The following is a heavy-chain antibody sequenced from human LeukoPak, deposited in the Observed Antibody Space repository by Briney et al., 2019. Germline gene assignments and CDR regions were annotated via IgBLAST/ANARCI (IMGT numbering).Heavy chain of an antibody. CDR1: GFTFNTFN. D-gene: IGHD3-9*01. Sequence: GGSLRLSCAASGFTFNTFNMTWVRQAPGKGLEWVSSITSGGDYIYYADSVKGRFTTSRDNAKNSLSLRLNSLRVEDTAVYYCARGHYDVLAASYKWTPDYWGQGTLVTVSS. J-gene: IGHJ4*02. CDR2: ITSGGDYI. V-gene: IGHV3-21*01. CDR3: ARGHYDVLAASYKWTPDY.